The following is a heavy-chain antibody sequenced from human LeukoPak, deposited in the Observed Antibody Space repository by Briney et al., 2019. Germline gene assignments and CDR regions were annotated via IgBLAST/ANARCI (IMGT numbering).Heavy chain of an antibody. CDR2: INHSGST. J-gene: IGHJ3*02. CDR1: GGSISSSSYY. CDR3: ARRGDIVVVPAAMGAFDI. D-gene: IGHD2-2*01. V-gene: IGHV4-39*07. Sequence: SETLSLTCTVSGGSISSSSYYWGWIRQPPGKGLEWIGEINHSGSTNYNPSLKSRVTISVDTSKNQFSLKLSSVTAADTAVYYCARRGDIVVVPAAMGAFDIWGQGTMVTVSS.